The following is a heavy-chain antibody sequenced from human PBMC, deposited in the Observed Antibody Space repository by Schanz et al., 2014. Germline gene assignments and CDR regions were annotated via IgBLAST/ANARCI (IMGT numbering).Heavy chain of an antibody. CDR2: ISPYNGHT. Sequence: QVQLVQSGSEVKKPGDSVKVSGETSGYSFTKYGINWVRQAPGQGLEWMGWISPYNGHTEYGKKFQGRFTMTTDTSATAADLERRSLTAADTAVFYCARGLHCDVETSFRSYDAFDFWGQGTKVTVSP. CDR1: GYSFTKYG. J-gene: IGHJ3*01. V-gene: IGHV1-18*01. CDR3: ARGLHCDVETSFRSYDAFDF. D-gene: IGHD3-16*02.